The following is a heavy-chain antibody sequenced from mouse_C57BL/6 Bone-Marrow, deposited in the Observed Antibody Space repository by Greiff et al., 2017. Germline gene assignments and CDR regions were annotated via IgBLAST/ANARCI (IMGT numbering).Heavy chain of an antibody. D-gene: IGHD1-1*01. Sequence: EVQLQQSGAELVRPGASVKLSCTASGFNITDDYMHWVKQRPEQGLEWIGWIDPENGDTEYASKFQGKATITADKSSNTAYLQLSSLTSEDTAVYYYKITTGAYWGQGTLVTVSA. J-gene: IGHJ3*01. CDR2: IDPENGDT. CDR1: GFNITDDY. CDR3: KITTGAY. V-gene: IGHV14-4*01.